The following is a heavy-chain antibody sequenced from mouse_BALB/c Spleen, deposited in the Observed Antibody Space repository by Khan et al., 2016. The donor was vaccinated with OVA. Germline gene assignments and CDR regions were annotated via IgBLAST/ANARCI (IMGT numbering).Heavy chain of an antibody. CDR1: GYSFTNYY. Sequence: VQLQQSGPELMKPGASVKISCKASGYSFTNYYIHWVKQSHGQSLEWLGYIDPFNGGTTYNQKFKGTATLTVNKSYSTAYVHLHNLTSEDSAVYYCTRLGTTGWFTYWGQGTLVTVSA. CDR2: IDPFNGGT. J-gene: IGHJ3*01. D-gene: IGHD2-13*01. CDR3: TRLGTTGWFTY. V-gene: IGHV1S135*01.